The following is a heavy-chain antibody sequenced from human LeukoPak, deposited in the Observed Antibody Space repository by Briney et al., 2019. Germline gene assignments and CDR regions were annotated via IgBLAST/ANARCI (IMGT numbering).Heavy chain of an antibody. V-gene: IGHV1-69*13. CDR1: GGTFSSYA. CDR2: IIPIFGTA. J-gene: IGHJ4*02. Sequence: GASVKVSCKASGGTFSSYAISWVRQAPGHGLEWMGGIIPIFGTANYAQKFQGRVTITAEESTSTAYMEMNSLRSEDTAVYYCARAPDPYSGSYFDYWGQGTLVTVSS. CDR3: ARAPDPYSGSYFDY. D-gene: IGHD1-26*01.